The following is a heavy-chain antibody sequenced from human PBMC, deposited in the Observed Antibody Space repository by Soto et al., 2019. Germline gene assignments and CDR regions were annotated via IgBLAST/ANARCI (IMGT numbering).Heavy chain of an antibody. Sequence: QVQLVESGGGVVQPGRSLRLSCAASGFTFSSYGMHWVRQAPGKGLEWVAVISYDGSNKYYADSVKGRFTISRDNSKNTLYLQMNSLRAEDTAVYYCAKDRYSGYEAPDYWGQGTLVTVSS. CDR2: ISYDGSNK. D-gene: IGHD5-12*01. J-gene: IGHJ4*02. V-gene: IGHV3-30*18. CDR1: GFTFSSYG. CDR3: AKDRYSGYEAPDY.